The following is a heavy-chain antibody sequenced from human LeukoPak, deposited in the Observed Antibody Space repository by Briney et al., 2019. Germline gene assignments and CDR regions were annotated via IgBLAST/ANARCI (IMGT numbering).Heavy chain of an antibody. Sequence: PGGSLRLSCAASGFTFSSYGMHWVRQAPGKGLEWVAVIWYDGSNKYYADSVKGRFTISRDNSKNTLYLQMNSLRAEDTAVYYCARVAGSHNWFDPWGQGTLVTVSS. CDR3: ARVAGSHNWFDP. D-gene: IGHD3-10*01. V-gene: IGHV3-33*01. CDR1: GFTFSSYG. J-gene: IGHJ5*02. CDR2: IWYDGSNK.